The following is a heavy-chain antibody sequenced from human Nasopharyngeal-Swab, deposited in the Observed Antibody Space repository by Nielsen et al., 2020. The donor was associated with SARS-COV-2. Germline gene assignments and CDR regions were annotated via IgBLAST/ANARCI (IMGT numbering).Heavy chain of an antibody. J-gene: IGHJ3*02. Sequence: SCAASGFTFDDYAMHWVRQAPGKGLEWVSGISWNSGSIGYADSVKGRFTISRDNAKNPLYLQMNSLRAEDTALYYCAKYGRAFDIWGQGTMVTVSS. CDR3: AKYGRAFDI. CDR1: GFTFDDYA. CDR2: ISWNSGSI. V-gene: IGHV3-9*01.